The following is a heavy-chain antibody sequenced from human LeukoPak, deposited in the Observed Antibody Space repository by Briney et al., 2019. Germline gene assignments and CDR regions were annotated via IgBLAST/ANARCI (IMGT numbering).Heavy chain of an antibody. D-gene: IGHD6-19*01. CDR1: GGSFSGYY. CDR2: INHSGST. CDR3: ARHGDSSGWSNWFDP. Sequence: SETLSLTCAVYGGSFSGYYWSWIRQPPGKGLEWIGEINHSGSTNYNPSLKSRVTISVDTSKNQFSLKLSSVTAADTAVYYCARHGDSSGWSNWFDPWGQGTLVTVSS. J-gene: IGHJ5*02. V-gene: IGHV4-34*01.